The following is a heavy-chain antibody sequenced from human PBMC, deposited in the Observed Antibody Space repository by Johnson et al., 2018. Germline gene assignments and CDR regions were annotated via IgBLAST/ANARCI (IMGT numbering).Heavy chain of an antibody. CDR3: ARQTTSEPYYYYYDRDV. D-gene: IGHD1-14*01. CDR2: IYSGGST. Sequence: VQLVESGGGLIQPGGSLRLSCAASGFTVSSNYMSWVRQAPGKGLEWVSVIYSGGSTYYADSVKGRFTISRDNSKNTLYLQMNSLRAEDTAVYYCARQTTSEPYYYYYDRDVGGKGTTVTVSS. CDR1: GFTVSSNY. J-gene: IGHJ6*03. V-gene: IGHV3-53*01.